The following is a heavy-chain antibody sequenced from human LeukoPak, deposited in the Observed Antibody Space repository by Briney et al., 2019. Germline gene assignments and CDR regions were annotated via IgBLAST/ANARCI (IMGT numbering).Heavy chain of an antibody. Sequence: PGGSLRLSCAVSGFTFSRFSMTWVRQAPGKGLEWVSFISSSSSYIYYRDSVKGRFTISRDNAKNSLYLQMHSLRAEDTAVYYCALVGATSWAPFDYWGQGTLVTVSS. V-gene: IGHV3-21*01. CDR2: ISSSSSYI. D-gene: IGHD1-26*01. CDR3: ALVGATSWAPFDY. J-gene: IGHJ4*02. CDR1: GFTFSRFS.